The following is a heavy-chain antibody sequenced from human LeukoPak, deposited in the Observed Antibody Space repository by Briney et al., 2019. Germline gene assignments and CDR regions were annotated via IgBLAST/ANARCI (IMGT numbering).Heavy chain of an antibody. CDR2: ISATSIVI. J-gene: IGHJ4*02. V-gene: IGHV3-48*04. CDR3: TRDGGAAYDY. D-gene: IGHD3-16*01. Sequence: PGGSLRLSCAASGFTFSGYSMNWVRQAPGKGLEWVSYISATSIVIKYADSVKGRFTISRDNAKDSLYLQMSSLRAEDTAVYYCTRDGGAAYDYWGQGTLVTVSS. CDR1: GFTFSGYS.